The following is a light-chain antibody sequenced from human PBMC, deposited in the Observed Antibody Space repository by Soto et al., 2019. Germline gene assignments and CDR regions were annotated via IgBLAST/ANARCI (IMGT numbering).Light chain of an antibody. J-gene: IGKJ2*01. Sequence: VLTQSPGTLVLSPGEEATLSCRASRYVSSSYFAWYQHRPDQAPRLLIYGASRRATGIPDRFRGNGSGTDFSLTISRLEPEDFAVYYCQQFGTSPYTFGQGTKLEVK. CDR3: QQFGTSPYT. CDR2: GAS. CDR1: RYVSSSY. V-gene: IGKV3-20*01.